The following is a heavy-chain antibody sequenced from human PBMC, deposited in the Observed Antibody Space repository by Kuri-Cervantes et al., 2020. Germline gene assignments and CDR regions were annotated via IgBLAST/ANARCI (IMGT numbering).Heavy chain of an antibody. CDR2: IYPGDSDT. D-gene: IGHD1-26*01. CDR3: ARLGGVGGTSGGWFDY. J-gene: IGHJ4*02. CDR1: GYSFTSYW. Sequence: GGSLRLSCKGSGYSFTSYWIGWVRQMPGKGLEWMGIIYPGDSDTRYSPSFQGQVTISADKSFSTAYLQWSSLKASDTAMYYCARLGGVGGTSGGWFDYWGQGTLVTVSS. V-gene: IGHV5-51*01.